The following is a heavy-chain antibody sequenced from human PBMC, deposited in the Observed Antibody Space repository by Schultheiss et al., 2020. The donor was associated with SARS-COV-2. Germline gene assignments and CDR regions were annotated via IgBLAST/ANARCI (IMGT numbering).Heavy chain of an antibody. V-gene: IGHV5-51*01. Sequence: GESLKISCKGSGYNFTNYWIGWVSQMPGKGLEWMGIIYPGDSDTRYSPSFQGQVTISADKSISTAYLQWSSLKASDTAMYYCARRGIAAANYFDYWGQGTLVTVSS. D-gene: IGHD6-13*01. CDR1: GYNFTNYW. J-gene: IGHJ4*02. CDR3: ARRGIAAANYFDY. CDR2: IYPGDSDT.